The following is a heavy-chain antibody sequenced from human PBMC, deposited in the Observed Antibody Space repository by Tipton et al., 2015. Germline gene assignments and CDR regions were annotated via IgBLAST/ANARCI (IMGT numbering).Heavy chain of an antibody. CDR2: IKEDGSDK. Sequence: LSLTCTVSGGSFSDYYWSWVRQAPGKGLEWVANIKEDGSDKYYVDSVMGRFTISRDNAKNSLYLQMNSLRAEDTAVYYCARYVWLGTQETYAMDVWGQGTTVTVSS. J-gene: IGHJ6*02. D-gene: IGHD3-16*01. V-gene: IGHV3-7*01. CDR1: GGSFSDYY. CDR3: ARYVWLGTQETYAMDV.